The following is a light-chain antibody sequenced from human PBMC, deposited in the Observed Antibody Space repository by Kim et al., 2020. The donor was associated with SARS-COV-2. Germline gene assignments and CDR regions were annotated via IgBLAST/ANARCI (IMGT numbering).Light chain of an antibody. CDR2: DAS. V-gene: IGKV3-11*01. CDR3: QQYYNWPIT. J-gene: IGKJ5*01. Sequence: APHSCRGRRCISSYLAWYQQKPGQAPRLLIYDASSRATGIPDRFSGSGSGTDFTLTISSLEPEDCAVYYCQQYYNWPITFGQGTQLEIK. CDR1: RCISSY.